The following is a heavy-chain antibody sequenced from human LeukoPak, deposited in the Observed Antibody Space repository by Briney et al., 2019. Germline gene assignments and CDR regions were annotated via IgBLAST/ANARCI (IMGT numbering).Heavy chain of an antibody. CDR2: INPNSGGS. J-gene: IGHJ5*02. D-gene: IGHD2-21*01. Sequence: ASVKVSCKASGYTFTGYYMHWVRQAPGQGLEWMGRINPNSGGSNYAQKFQGRVTMTRDTSISTAYMELSRLRSDDTAVYYCARESFYGGNYWFDPWGQGTLVTVSS. V-gene: IGHV1-2*06. CDR3: ARESFYGGNYWFDP. CDR1: GYTFTGYY.